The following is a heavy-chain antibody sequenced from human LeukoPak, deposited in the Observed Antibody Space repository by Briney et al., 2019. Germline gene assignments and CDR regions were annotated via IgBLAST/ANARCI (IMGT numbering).Heavy chain of an antibody. CDR3: ARGRSSSWYKHYYMDV. J-gene: IGHJ6*03. Sequence: GASVKVSCKASGYSLTNYYMHWVRQAPGQGLEWVGLISPYGGSTNYAQKLQGRVTMTTDTSTSTAYMELRSLRSDDTAVYYCARGRSSSWYKHYYMDVWGKGTTVTISS. D-gene: IGHD6-13*01. CDR2: ISPYGGST. V-gene: IGHV1-46*01. CDR1: GYSLTNYY.